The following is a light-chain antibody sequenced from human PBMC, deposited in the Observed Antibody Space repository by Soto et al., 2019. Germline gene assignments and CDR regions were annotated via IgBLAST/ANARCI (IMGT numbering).Light chain of an antibody. Sequence: DIQMTQSPSTLSASVGDRVTITCRASQSISSWLAWYQQKSGKAPKLLIYAASNLQSGVPSRFSGSGSGTDFTLTISGLQPEDVATYYCLQDNNYPLTFGGGTKVDIK. CDR1: QSISSW. J-gene: IGKJ4*01. CDR2: AAS. V-gene: IGKV1-5*01. CDR3: LQDNNYPLT.